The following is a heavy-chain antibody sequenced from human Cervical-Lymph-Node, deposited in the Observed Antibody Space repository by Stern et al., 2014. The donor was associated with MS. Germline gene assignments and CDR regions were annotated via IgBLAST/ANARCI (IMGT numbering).Heavy chain of an antibody. V-gene: IGHV1-69*01. D-gene: IGHD3-3*01. J-gene: IGHJ6*02. CDR3: ARDVKVTIFGVVIPYGMDV. Sequence: QVQLVQSGAEVKKPGSSVKVSCKASGGTFSSYAISWVRQAPGQGLEWMGGIIPIFGTANDAQKFQGRVTITADESTSTAYMELSSLRSEDTAVYYCARDVKVTIFGVVIPYGMDVWGQGTTVTVSS. CDR1: GGTFSSYA. CDR2: IIPIFGTA.